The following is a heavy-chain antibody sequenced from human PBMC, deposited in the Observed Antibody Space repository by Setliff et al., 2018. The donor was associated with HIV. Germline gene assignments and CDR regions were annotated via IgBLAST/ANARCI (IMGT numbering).Heavy chain of an antibody. D-gene: IGHD2-2*01. J-gene: IGHJ4*02. CDR3: ARDRVPHY. V-gene: IGHV3-7*01. Sequence: PGGSLRLSWVGSGFTFSSYWMSWVRQAPGKGLEFVANIKQGGGETYYARSVRGRFAISRDDAKNSLYLLMTRLTVDDTGVYFCARDRVPHYWGQGMLVTVSS. CDR1: GFTFSSYW. CDR2: IKQGGGET.